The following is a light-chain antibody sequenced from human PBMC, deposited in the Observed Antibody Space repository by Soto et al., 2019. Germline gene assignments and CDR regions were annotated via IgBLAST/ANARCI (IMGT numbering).Light chain of an antibody. J-gene: IGKJ1*01. CDR3: MQALQTRT. Sequence: DIVMTQSPLSLPVTPGEPASISCRSSQSLLHSNGYNYLDWYLQEPGQSPQLLIYLGSNRASGVPDRFSGSGSGTDFTLKINRVEAEDVGVYYCMQALQTRTFGQGTKVDIK. CDR2: LGS. V-gene: IGKV2-28*01. CDR1: QSLLHSNGYNY.